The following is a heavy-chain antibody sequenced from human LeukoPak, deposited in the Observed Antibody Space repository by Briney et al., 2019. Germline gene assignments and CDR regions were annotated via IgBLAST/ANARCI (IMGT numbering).Heavy chain of an antibody. D-gene: IGHD6-13*01. CDR2: ISYDGSNK. V-gene: IGHV3-30-3*02. CDR3: AKYGRSTWFYLDS. J-gene: IGHJ4*02. CDR1: GFTFSSYA. Sequence: GGSLRLSCAASGFTFSSYAMHWVRQAPGKGLEWVAVISYDGSNKYYADSVKGRFTISRDNSKNTLYLQMNSLRAEDTAVYYCAKYGRSTWFYLDSWGQGTLVIVSS.